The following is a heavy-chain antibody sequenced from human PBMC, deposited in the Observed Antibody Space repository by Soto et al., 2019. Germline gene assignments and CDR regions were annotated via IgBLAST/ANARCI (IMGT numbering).Heavy chain of an antibody. CDR1: GGSISTAGHY. V-gene: IGHV4-31*03. CDR3: ARATGTLRSRNCDY. J-gene: IGHJ4*02. D-gene: IGHD1-1*01. CDR2: IYHTGST. Sequence: SETLSLTCSVSGGSISTAGHYWTWIRQPPGKGLEWIGSIYHTGSTYYSKSLRSRLTMSVDTSKSQFSLRLSSVTAADTAVYYCARATGTLRSRNCDYWGQGSLVTVSS.